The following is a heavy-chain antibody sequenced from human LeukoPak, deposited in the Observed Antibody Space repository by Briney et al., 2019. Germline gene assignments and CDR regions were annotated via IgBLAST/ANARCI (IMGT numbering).Heavy chain of an antibody. D-gene: IGHD4-17*01. Sequence: GGSLRLSCAASGFTFSNAWMSWVRQAPGKGLEWVGRIKSKTDGGTTDYAAPVKGRFTISRDDSKNTLYLQMNSLKTEDTAVYYCTTRRYGDYPYYFDYWGQGTPVTVSS. V-gene: IGHV3-15*01. CDR3: TTRRYGDYPYYFDY. CDR1: GFTFSNAW. CDR2: IKSKTDGGTT. J-gene: IGHJ4*02.